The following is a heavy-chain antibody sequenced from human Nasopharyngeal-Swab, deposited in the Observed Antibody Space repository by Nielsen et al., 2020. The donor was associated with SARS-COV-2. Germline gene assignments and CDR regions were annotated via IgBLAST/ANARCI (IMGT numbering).Heavy chain of an antibody. J-gene: IGHJ6*02. V-gene: IGHV3-48*02. CDR3: GRGKGDYYYYYGMDV. D-gene: IGHD3-16*01. CDR1: GFTFSSYS. Sequence: GESLKISCAASGFTFSSYSMNWVRQAPGKGLEWVSHISSSSSTIYYADSVKGRFTISRDNVKNSLYLQMNSLRDEDTAVYYCGRGKGDYYYYYGMDVWGQGTTVTVSS. CDR2: ISSSSSTI.